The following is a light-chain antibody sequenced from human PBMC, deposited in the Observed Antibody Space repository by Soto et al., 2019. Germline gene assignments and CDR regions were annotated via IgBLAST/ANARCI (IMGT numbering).Light chain of an antibody. CDR3: LQDYNYPLT. CDR1: QGIRND. Sequence: AIQMTQSPSSLSASVGDRVTITCRASQGIRNDLGWYQQKSGEAPKLLIYGASSLQSGVPSRFSGSGSGTDFTLTISSLQPEDFATYYCLQDYNYPLTFGGGTKVDIK. V-gene: IGKV1-6*01. CDR2: GAS. J-gene: IGKJ4*01.